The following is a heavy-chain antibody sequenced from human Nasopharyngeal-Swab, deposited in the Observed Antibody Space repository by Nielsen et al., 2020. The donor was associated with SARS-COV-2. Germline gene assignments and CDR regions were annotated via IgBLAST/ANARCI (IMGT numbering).Heavy chain of an antibody. Sequence: ASVKVSCKASGYTFTSYDINWVRQATGQGLVWMGWMNPNSGNTGYAQKFQGRVTMTRNTSISTAYMELSSLRSEDTAVYYCARFSRYYYYYGMDVWGQGTTVTVSS. CDR1: GYTFTSYD. J-gene: IGHJ6*02. D-gene: IGHD2/OR15-2a*01. V-gene: IGHV1-8*01. CDR2: MNPNSGNT. CDR3: ARFSRYYYYYGMDV.